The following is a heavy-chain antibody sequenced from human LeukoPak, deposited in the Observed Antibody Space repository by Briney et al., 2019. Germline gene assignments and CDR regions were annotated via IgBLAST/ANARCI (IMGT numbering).Heavy chain of an antibody. D-gene: IGHD1-1*01. J-gene: IGHJ6*02. V-gene: IGHV1-69*13. CDR3: ARPLEPLRFSSGMDV. Sequence: GASVKVSCKASGGTFSSYAISWVRQAPGQGLEWMGGIIPIFGTANYAQKFQGRATITADESTSTAYMELSSLRSEDTAVYYCARPLEPLRFSSGMDVWGQGTTVTVSS. CDR1: GGTFSSYA. CDR2: IIPIFGTA.